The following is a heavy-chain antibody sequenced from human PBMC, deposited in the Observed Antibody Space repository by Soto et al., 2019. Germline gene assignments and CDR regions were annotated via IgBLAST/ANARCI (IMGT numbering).Heavy chain of an antibody. Sequence: QVQLVQSGAEVKKPGASVKVSCKASGYTFSSYGISWVRQAPGQGLEWMGWISAYNGNTNYAQKLQGRVTMTTDTSTSTGYMEVRGLRSDDTGVYYCARSIAATVDLDYWGQGTLVTVSS. CDR3: ARSIAATVDLDY. CDR1: GYTFSSYG. J-gene: IGHJ4*02. CDR2: ISAYNGNT. V-gene: IGHV1-18*01. D-gene: IGHD6-13*01.